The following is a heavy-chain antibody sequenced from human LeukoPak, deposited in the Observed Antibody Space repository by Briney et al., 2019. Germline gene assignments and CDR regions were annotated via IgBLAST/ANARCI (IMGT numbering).Heavy chain of an antibody. CDR2: IKSKTDGGTT. J-gene: IGHJ4*02. Sequence: GGSLRLSCAASGFTFSNAWMSWVRQAPGKGLEWVGRIKSKTDGGTTDYAAPVKGRFTISRDDSENTLYLQINSLKTEDTAVYYRSTDQRWEVWQDYWGQGTLVTVSS. CDR1: GFTFSNAW. V-gene: IGHV3-15*01. D-gene: IGHD3-16*01. CDR3: STDQRWEVWQDY.